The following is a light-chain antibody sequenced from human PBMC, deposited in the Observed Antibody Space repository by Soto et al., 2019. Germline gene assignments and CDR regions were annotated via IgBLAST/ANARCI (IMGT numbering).Light chain of an antibody. CDR3: QSYDASLRGDVV. CDR2: GNS. J-gene: IGLJ2*01. CDR1: RSNIGAGYD. Sequence: QAVLTQPPSVSGAPGQSVTISCTGSRSNIGAGYDVHWYQQIPGAAPKLLIYGNSNRPSGVPDRFSGSKSGTSASLAITGLQAEDEADYYCQSYDASLRGDVVFGGGTKLTVL. V-gene: IGLV1-40*01.